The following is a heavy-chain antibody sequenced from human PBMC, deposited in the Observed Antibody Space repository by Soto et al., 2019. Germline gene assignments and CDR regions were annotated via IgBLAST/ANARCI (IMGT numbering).Heavy chain of an antibody. CDR2: TYYRSKWHY. V-gene: IGHV6-1*01. CDR1: GDSVSSNSAA. D-gene: IGHD6-6*01. CDR3: ASMMYSCSSVSVADYGMDV. Sequence: SQTLSLTCAISGDSVSSNSAAWNWIRHSPSRGLEWLGRTYYRSKWHYDYAVSVKSRIIINPDTSKNQFSLQMNSVTPDDTAVYYCASMMYSCSSVSVADYGMDVWGKGSKVTVSS. J-gene: IGHJ6*04.